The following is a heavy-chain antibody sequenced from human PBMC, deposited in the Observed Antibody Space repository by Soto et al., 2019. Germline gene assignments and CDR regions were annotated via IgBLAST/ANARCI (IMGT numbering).Heavy chain of an antibody. V-gene: IGHV4-30-4*08. CDR3: ARVAPPSGIDY. J-gene: IGHJ4*02. CDR2: IHYSGST. D-gene: IGHD6-25*01. Sequence: PSETLSLTCTVSGGSINSGGYYWSWIRQHPGKGLEWIGYIHYSGSTYYNPSLKSRVTISVDTSKNQFSLKLSSVTAADTAVYYCARVAPPSGIDYWGQGTLVTVSS. CDR1: GGSINSGGYY.